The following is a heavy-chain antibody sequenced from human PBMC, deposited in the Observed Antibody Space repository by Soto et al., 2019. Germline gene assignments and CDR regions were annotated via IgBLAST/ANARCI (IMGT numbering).Heavy chain of an antibody. CDR1: GGSVSSGSYY. D-gene: IGHD3-10*01. CDR2: IYYTGST. J-gene: IGHJ5*02. CDR3: ARGLPYYASGSHH. Sequence: ASETLSLTCAVSGGSVSSGSYYWSWIRQPPGKGLEWIGYIYYTGSTNYNPSLKSRVTISMDTSNNLFSLKVTSVTAADTAVYYCARGLPYYASGSHHWGQGTLVTVSS. V-gene: IGHV4-61*01.